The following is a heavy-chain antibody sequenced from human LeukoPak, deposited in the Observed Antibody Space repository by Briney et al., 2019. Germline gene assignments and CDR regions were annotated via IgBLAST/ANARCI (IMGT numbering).Heavy chain of an antibody. J-gene: IGHJ3*02. CDR2: MYHSGST. D-gene: IGHD3-22*01. Sequence: SEILSLTCTVSGGSISSHYWSWIRQPPGKGLEWIGYMYHSGSTNYNPSLKSRATISVDTSKNQFSLKLSSVTAADTAVYYCARYDSSPPGAFDIWGQGTMVTVSS. CDR3: ARYDSSPPGAFDI. CDR1: GGSISSHY. V-gene: IGHV4-59*11.